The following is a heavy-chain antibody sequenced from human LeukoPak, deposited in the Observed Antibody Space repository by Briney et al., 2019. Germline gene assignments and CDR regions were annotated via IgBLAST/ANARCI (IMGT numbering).Heavy chain of an antibody. CDR2: IYYSGNT. J-gene: IGHJ4*02. D-gene: IGHD3-3*01. Sequence: SETLSLTCTVSGGPINTYYWSWIRQPPGKGLEWIGYIYYSGNTNCNPALKSRVTMSVDTPKNQFSLKLTSVTAADTAVYYCARHSLEAFDYWGQGNLVTVSS. CDR3: ARHSLEAFDY. V-gene: IGHV4-59*01. CDR1: GGPINTYY.